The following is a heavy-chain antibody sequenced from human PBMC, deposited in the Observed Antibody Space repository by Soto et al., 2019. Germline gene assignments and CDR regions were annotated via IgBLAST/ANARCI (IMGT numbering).Heavy chain of an antibody. CDR3: VRGDGDRYDGHGYLGRH. V-gene: IGHV3-74*01. D-gene: IGHD2-21*01. J-gene: IGHJ4*02. CDR2: MNMDGSRT. CDR1: GFTFSIYW. Sequence: EVQLVESGGGLVQPGGSLRLSCAASGFTFSIYWMHWVRQAPGKGLVWVSRMNMDGSRTSYADFAKGRFTISRDDAKSTVYLQMSNLRAEDTAVYYCVRGDGDRYDGHGYLGRHWGQGTVVTVSS.